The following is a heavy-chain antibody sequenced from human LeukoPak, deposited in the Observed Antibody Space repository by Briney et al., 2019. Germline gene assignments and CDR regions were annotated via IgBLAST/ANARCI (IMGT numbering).Heavy chain of an antibody. D-gene: IGHD6-13*01. Sequence: GGSLRLSCAASGFTFSSYSMNWVRQAPGKGLEWVSSISSSSSYIYYADSVKGRFTISRDNAKNSLYLQMNSLRAEDTAVYYCARGVIAAAGTVFDYWGQGTLVTVSS. J-gene: IGHJ4*02. CDR2: ISSSSSYI. CDR1: GFTFSSYS. CDR3: ARGVIAAAGTVFDY. V-gene: IGHV3-21*01.